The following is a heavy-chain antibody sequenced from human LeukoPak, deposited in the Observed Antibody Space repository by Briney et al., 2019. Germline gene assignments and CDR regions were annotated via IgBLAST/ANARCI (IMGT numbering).Heavy chain of an antibody. CDR2: IYPGDSDT. D-gene: IGHD2-2*02. Sequence: GESLKISCKGSGYNFTNYWIGWVRQMPGKGLEWVGIIYPGDSDTRYSPAFQGQVTISADKSISTAYLQWNSLKASDTAMYYCARRYCSSTSCYRAFDIWGQGTMVTVSS. V-gene: IGHV5-51*01. CDR3: ARRYCSSTSCYRAFDI. J-gene: IGHJ3*02. CDR1: GYNFTNYW.